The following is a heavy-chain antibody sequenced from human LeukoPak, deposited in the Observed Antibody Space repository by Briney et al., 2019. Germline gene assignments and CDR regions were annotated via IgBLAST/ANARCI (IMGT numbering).Heavy chain of an antibody. CDR2: ISAYNGNT. CDR1: GYIFTSYG. CDR3: ARGDRNYDILTGYSAYYFDY. V-gene: IGHV1-18*01. D-gene: IGHD3-9*01. J-gene: IGHJ4*02. Sequence: ASVKVTFKSSGYIFTSYGINWVRQAPGQGLEWMGWISAYNGNTNYAQKFQGRVTMTTDTSTSTAYMELRSLRSDDTAVYYCARGDRNYDILTGYSAYYFDYWGQGTLVTVSS.